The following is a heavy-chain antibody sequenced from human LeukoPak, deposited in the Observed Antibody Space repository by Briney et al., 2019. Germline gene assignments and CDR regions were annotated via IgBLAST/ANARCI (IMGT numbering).Heavy chain of an antibody. D-gene: IGHD2-2*01. CDR2: MNPNSGNT. Sequence: ASVKVSCNSSAYSFTSCDIYWVRQGTGQGMEWMGLMNPNSGNTGYAQKLQGRGTMTRNTSKSTAYMELSSLRSEDTAVYYCARTGYCSSTSCYGWFDPWGQGTLVTVSS. CDR3: ARTGYCSSTSCYGWFDP. V-gene: IGHV1-8*01. CDR1: AYSFTSCD. J-gene: IGHJ5*02.